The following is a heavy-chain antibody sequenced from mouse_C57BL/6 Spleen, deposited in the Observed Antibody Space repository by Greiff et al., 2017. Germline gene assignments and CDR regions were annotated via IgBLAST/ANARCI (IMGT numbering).Heavy chain of an antibody. CDR3: ARRVSHYFDY. V-gene: IGHV5-17*01. J-gene: IGHJ2*01. CDR1: GFSFSDYG. CDR2: ISSGSSTI. D-gene: IGHD2-2*01. Sequence: DVHLVESGGGLVKPGGSLKLSCAASGFSFSDYGMHWVRQAPEKGLEWVAYISSGSSTIYYADTVKGRFTISRDNAKNTLFLQMTSLRSEDTAMYYCARRVSHYFDYWGQGTTLTVSS.